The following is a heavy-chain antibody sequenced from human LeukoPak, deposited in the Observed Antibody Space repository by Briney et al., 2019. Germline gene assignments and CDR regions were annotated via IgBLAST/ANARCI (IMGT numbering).Heavy chain of an antibody. Sequence: GGSLRLSCAASGFTFSSYAMHWVRQAPGKGLEWVAVISYDGSNKYYADSVKGRFTISRDNSKNTLYLQMNSLRAEDTAVYYCARDSGDGSSWYYFDYWGQGTLVTVSS. D-gene: IGHD6-13*01. CDR1: GFTFSSYA. CDR3: ARDSGDGSSWYYFDY. CDR2: ISYDGSNK. V-gene: IGHV3-30-3*01. J-gene: IGHJ4*02.